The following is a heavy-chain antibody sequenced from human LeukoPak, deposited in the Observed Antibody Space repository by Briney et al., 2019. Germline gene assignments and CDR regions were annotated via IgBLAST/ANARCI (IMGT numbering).Heavy chain of an antibody. J-gene: IGHJ5*02. CDR2: ISYDGSNK. CDR3: AKDGDSGWFDP. CDR1: GFTFSSYG. D-gene: IGHD7-27*01. Sequence: GRSLRLSCAASGFTFSSYGMHWVRQAPGKGLEWVAVISYDGSNKYYADSVKGRFTISRDNSKNTLYLQMNSLRAEETAVYYCAKDGDSGWFDPWGQGTLVTVSS. V-gene: IGHV3-30*18.